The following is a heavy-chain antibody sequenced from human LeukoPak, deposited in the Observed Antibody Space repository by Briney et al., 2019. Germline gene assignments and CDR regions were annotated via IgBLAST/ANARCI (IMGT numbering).Heavy chain of an antibody. CDR3: TTELVDTNY. V-gene: IGHV3-15*01. CDR1: GFTFSNAW. CDR2: MKSKTDGGAT. Sequence: GGCLRLSCAASGFTFSNAWMSWVRQAPGKGLEWGGRMKSKTDGGATDYAAPVKGRFTISRDDSKNTLYLQLNSLKTEDTAVYYCTTELVDTNYWGQGTLVTVSS. J-gene: IGHJ4*02. D-gene: IGHD5-18*01.